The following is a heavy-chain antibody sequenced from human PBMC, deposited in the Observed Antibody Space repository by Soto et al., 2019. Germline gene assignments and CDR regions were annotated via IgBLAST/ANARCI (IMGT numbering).Heavy chain of an antibody. CDR3: ARGDPYYDFWSGYYTSGRTNAFDI. CDR2: INHSGST. Sequence: SETLSLTCAVYGGSFSGYYWSWIRQPPGKGLEWIGEINHSGSTNYNPSLKSRVTISVDTSKNQFSLKLSSVTAADTAVYYCARGDPYYDFWSGYYTSGRTNAFDIWGQGTMVTVSS. CDR1: GGSFSGYY. V-gene: IGHV4-34*01. D-gene: IGHD3-3*01. J-gene: IGHJ3*02.